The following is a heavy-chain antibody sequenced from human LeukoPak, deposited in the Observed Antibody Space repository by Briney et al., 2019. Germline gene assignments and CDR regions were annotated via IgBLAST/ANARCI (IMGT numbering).Heavy chain of an antibody. CDR1: GFTFRDHW. Sequence: PGGSLRLSCEASGFTFRDHWMHWVRQVPGKGLVWVSRINGDESSTAYADSVKGRFTISRDNSKNTLYLQMNSLRAEDTAVYYCARGTYGDYFDYWGQGTLVTVSS. CDR3: ARGTYGDYFDY. V-gene: IGHV3-74*01. D-gene: IGHD4-17*01. J-gene: IGHJ4*02. CDR2: INGDESST.